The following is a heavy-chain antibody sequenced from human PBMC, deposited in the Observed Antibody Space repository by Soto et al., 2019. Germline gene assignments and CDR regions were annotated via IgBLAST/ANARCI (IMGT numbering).Heavy chain of an antibody. J-gene: IGHJ4*02. D-gene: IGHD3-9*01. CDR2: VYGSGST. CDR3: DRSGEAATYYDILSGSYLDY. CDR1: ISSMSSGGYD. Sequence: SVTCTVDISSMSSGGYDWRRLRQPPGKGREWIGYVYGSGSTYYIPSIKSRVTISVDSSKNQFSLKLSSVTAADTAVYYCDRSGEAATYYDILSGSYLDYWGQGTLVTVSS. V-gene: IGHV4-30-4*01.